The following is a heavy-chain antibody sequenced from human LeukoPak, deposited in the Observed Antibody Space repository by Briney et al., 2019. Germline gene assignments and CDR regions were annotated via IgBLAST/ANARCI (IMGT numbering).Heavy chain of an antibody. CDR2: IYHSGST. D-gene: IGHD6-19*01. CDR1: GGSISSSNW. Sequence: SETLSLTCAVSGGSISSSNWWSWVRQPPGKGLEWIGEIYHSGSTNYNPSLKSRVTISVDKSKNQFSLKLSSVTAADTAVYYCATLEGSGWYRHNESPMPYDYYYYMDVWGKGTTVTVSS. V-gene: IGHV4-4*02. CDR3: ATLEGSGWYRHNESPMPYDYYYYMDV. J-gene: IGHJ6*03.